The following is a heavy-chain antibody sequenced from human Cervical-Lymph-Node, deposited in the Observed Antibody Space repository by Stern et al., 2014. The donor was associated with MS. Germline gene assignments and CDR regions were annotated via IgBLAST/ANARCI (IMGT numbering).Heavy chain of an antibody. Sequence: VQLVESGAEVKKPGASVKVSCKASGYTFTSYDINWVRQAPGQGLEWMGWMNPNSGNTGYAQKFQGRVTMPRNTSISTAYMELSSLRSEDTAVYYCARSVEKDGVDFDYWGQGTLVTVSS. J-gene: IGHJ4*02. CDR2: MNPNSGNT. V-gene: IGHV1-8*01. D-gene: IGHD4-17*01. CDR3: ARSVEKDGVDFDY. CDR1: GYTFTSYD.